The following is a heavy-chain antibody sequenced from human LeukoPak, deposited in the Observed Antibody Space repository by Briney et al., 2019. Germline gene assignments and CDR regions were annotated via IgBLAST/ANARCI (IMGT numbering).Heavy chain of an antibody. J-gene: IGHJ4*02. V-gene: IGHV4-34*01. Sequence: SETLSLTCAVYGGSFSGYYRSWIRQPPGKGLEWIGEINHSGSTNYNPSLKSRVTISVDTSKNQFSLKLSSVTAADTAVYYCARGVVPAAHDYWGQGTLVTVSS. CDR2: INHSGST. CDR3: ARGVVPAAHDY. D-gene: IGHD2-2*01. CDR1: GGSFSGYY.